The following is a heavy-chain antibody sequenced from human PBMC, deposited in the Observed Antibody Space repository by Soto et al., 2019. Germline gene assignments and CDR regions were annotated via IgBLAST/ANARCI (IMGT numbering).Heavy chain of an antibody. CDR2: ISSSSSYI. V-gene: IGHV3-21*01. Sequence: GGSLRLSCAASGFTFISYSMNWVRQAPGKGLEWVSSISSSSSYIYYADSVKGRFTISRDNAKNSLYLQMNSLRAEDTAVYYCARDRGNYYYGMDVWGQGTTVTVSS. J-gene: IGHJ6*02. CDR1: GFTFISYS. D-gene: IGHD3-10*01. CDR3: ARDRGNYYYGMDV.